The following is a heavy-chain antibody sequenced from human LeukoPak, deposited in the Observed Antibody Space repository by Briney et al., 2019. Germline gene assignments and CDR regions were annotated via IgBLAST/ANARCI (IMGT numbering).Heavy chain of an antibody. J-gene: IGHJ5*02. CDR1: GYNFTSYG. CDR3: ARARTVGRAVAGTGAPKNNWFDP. V-gene: IGHV1-18*01. CDR2: ISAYNGNT. Sequence: GASVKVSCKASGYNFTSYGISWVRQAPGQGLEWLGWISAYNGNTNYAQKLQGRVTMTTDTSTSTAYMELRSLRSDDTAVYYCARARTVGRAVAGTGAPKNNWFDPWGQGTLVTVSS. D-gene: IGHD6-19*01.